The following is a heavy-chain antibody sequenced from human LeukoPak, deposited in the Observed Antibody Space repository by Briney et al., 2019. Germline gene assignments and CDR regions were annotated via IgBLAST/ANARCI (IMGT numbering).Heavy chain of an antibody. J-gene: IGHJ4*02. CDR1: GGTFSSYA. CDR2: IIPIFGTA. CDR3: ARDSSSSWTGLGNTAMVLYFDY. D-gene: IGHD5-18*01. Sequence: SVKVSCKASGGTFSSYAISWVRQAPGQGLEWMGRIIPIFGTAHYAQKFQGRVTITTDESTSTAYMELSSLRSEDTAVYYCARDSSSSWTGLGNTAMVLYFDYWGQGTLVTVSS. V-gene: IGHV1-69*05.